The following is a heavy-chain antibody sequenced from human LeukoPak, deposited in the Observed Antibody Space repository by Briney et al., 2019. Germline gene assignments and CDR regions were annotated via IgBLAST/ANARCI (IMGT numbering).Heavy chain of an antibody. CDR1: GYTFTSYD. CDR2: MNPNSGNT. Sequence: ASVKVSCKASGYTFTSYDINWVRQATGQGLEWMGWMNPNSGNTGYAQKFQGRVTMTRNTSISTAYMELSSLRSEDTAVYYCAASNEQQLVHAEDYWGQGTLVTVSS. V-gene: IGHV1-8*01. J-gene: IGHJ4*02. CDR3: AASNEQQLVHAEDY. D-gene: IGHD6-13*01.